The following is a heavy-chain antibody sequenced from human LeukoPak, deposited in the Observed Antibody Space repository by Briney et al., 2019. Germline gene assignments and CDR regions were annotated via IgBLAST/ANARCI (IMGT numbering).Heavy chain of an antibody. CDR1: GFTFSSYS. J-gene: IGHJ3*02. D-gene: IGHD1-26*01. CDR3: AREYPWGDAFDI. Sequence: PGGSLRLSCAASGFTFSSYSMNWVRQAPGKGLEWVSSISSSSSYIYYADSVKGRFTISRDNAKNSLYLQMNSLRAEDTAVYYCAREYPWGDAFDIWGQGTMVTVSS. V-gene: IGHV3-21*01. CDR2: ISSSSSYI.